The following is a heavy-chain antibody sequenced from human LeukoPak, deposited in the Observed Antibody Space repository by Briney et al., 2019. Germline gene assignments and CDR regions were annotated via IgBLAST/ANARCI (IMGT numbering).Heavy chain of an antibody. Sequence: ASVKVSCKASGYTFTSYGISWVRQAPGQGLEWMGWISAYNGNTNYAQKLQGRVTMTTDTSTSTAYMELRSLRSDDTAVYYCARDSARGYCGGDRYYHSLYYMDVWGKGTTVTVSS. D-gene: IGHD2-21*01. V-gene: IGHV1-18*01. CDR1: GYTFTSYG. J-gene: IGHJ6*03. CDR3: ARDSARGYCGGDRYYHSLYYMDV. CDR2: ISAYNGNT.